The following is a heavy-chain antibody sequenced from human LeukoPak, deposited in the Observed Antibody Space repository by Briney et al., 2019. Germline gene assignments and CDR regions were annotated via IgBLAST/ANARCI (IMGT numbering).Heavy chain of an antibody. D-gene: IGHD1-1*01. CDR1: GFTFSSYS. CDR3: ARAKRPLQGTRNWFDP. J-gene: IGHJ5*02. V-gene: IGHV3-21*01. CDR2: ISSSSYI. Sequence: GGSLRLSCAASGFTFSSYSMNWVRQAPGKGLEWVSSISSSSYIYCADSVKGRFTISRDNAKNSLYLQMNSLRAEDTAVYYCARAKRPLQGTRNWFDPWGQGTLVTVSS.